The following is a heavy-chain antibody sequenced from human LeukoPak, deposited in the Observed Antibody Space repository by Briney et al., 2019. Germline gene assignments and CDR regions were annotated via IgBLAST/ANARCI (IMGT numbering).Heavy chain of an antibody. CDR3: ARLVLSYGNAFDH. D-gene: IGHD3-16*01. CDR1: GGSISSYY. V-gene: IGHV4-59*08. Sequence: SETLSLTCTVSGGSISSYYWSWIRQPPGKGLEWIGYIYYSGSTNYNPSLKSRLTISVDTSKNQFSLKLSSVTAADTAVYYCARLVLSYGNAFDHWGQGTLVTVSS. J-gene: IGHJ4*02. CDR2: IYYSGST.